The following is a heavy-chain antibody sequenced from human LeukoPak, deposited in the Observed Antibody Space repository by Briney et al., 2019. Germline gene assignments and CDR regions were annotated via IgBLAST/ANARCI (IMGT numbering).Heavy chain of an antibody. CDR3: ARSQDIIAVPAALPVR. J-gene: IGHJ4*02. CDR2: IYYSGST. V-gene: IGHV4-31*03. Sequence: PSETLSLTCTVSGGSISSGGYYWSWIRQHPGKGLEWIGYIYYSGSTYYNPSLKSRVSISVDTSKNQFSLNLSSMTAADTAVYYCARSQDIIAVPAALPVRWGQGTLVTVSS. D-gene: IGHD2-2*01. CDR1: GGSISSGGYY.